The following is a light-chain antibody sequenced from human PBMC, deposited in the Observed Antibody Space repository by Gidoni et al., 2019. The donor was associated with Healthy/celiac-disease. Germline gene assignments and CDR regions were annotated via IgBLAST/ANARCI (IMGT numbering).Light chain of an antibody. CDR3: CSYTSSSTLV. CDR1: SSDVGAYNF. V-gene: IGLV2-14*03. Sequence: QSALTQPASVSGSPAQSITISCTGTSSDVGAYNFVSWYQQHPGKAPKLIISDFSNRPSGISNRFSGSKSGNTASLTISGLQAEDEADYYCCSYTSSSTLVFGGGTKVTVL. J-gene: IGLJ3*02. CDR2: DFS.